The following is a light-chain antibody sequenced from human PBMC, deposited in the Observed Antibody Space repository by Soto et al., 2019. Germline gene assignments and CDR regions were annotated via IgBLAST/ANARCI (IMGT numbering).Light chain of an antibody. V-gene: IGKV3-11*01. J-gene: IGKJ1*01. Sequence: EIALTQSPATLSLSPGERATLSCRASQSVSSYLAWYQQKPGQAPRLLIYDASSRATGIPARFSGSGSGTDFTLTISSLEPEDFALYYCQQRSNWPPWTFGQGTKVDIK. CDR2: DAS. CDR3: QQRSNWPPWT. CDR1: QSVSSY.